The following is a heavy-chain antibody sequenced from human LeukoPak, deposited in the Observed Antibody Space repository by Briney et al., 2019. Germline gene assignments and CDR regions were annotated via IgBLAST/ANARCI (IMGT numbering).Heavy chain of an antibody. CDR2: ISYDGSNK. CDR3: AKDALESDAFDI. V-gene: IGHV3-30*18. Sequence: QPGGSLRLSCAASGFTFSSYGMHWVRQAPGKGLEWVAVISYDGSNKYYADSVKGRFTISRDNSKNTLYLQMNSLRAEDTAVYYCAKDALESDAFDIWGQGTMVTVSS. CDR1: GFTFSSYG. J-gene: IGHJ3*02.